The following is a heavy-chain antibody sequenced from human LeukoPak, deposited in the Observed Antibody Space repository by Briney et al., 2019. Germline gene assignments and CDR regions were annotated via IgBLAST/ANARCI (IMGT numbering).Heavy chain of an antibody. CDR3: AKGYCGSTTCYTGFDY. CDR1: GFTFSDYG. J-gene: IGHJ4*02. V-gene: IGHV3-30*02. D-gene: IGHD2-2*02. CDR2: IRYDGTNK. Sequence: GGSLRLSCAASGFTFSDYGMHWVRQAPGRGLEWVAFIRYDGTNKYYADSVKGRFTISRDDSKNTLYLQMNSLRAEDTAVYYCAKGYCGSTTCYTGFDYWGQGTLVTVSS.